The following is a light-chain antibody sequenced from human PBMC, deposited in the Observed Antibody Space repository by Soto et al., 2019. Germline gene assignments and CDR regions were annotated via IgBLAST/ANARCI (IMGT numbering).Light chain of an antibody. Sequence: QSALTQPASVYGSPGQSITISCTGTSSDVGGYNYVSWYQQHPGKAPKLMIYDVSNRPSGVSNRFSGSKSGNTASLTISGLQAEDEADYYCSSSTSSVGVFGGGTKVTVL. CDR3: SSSTSSVGV. CDR1: SSDVGGYNY. V-gene: IGLV2-14*01. CDR2: DVS. J-gene: IGLJ2*01.